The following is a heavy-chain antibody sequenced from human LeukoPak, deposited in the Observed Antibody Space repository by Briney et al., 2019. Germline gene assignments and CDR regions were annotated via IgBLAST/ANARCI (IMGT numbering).Heavy chain of an antibody. CDR2: ISHDGSNK. J-gene: IGHJ4*02. CDR3: AEGLWFGEFSYFAS. Sequence: GRSLRLSCAASGFTFSSYGMHWVRQAPGKGLEWLAIISHDGSNKYYADSVKGRFTISRDNSKNTLYLQMNSLRVEDTAVYYCAEGLWFGEFSYFASWGQGTLVTVSS. V-gene: IGHV3-30*18. CDR1: GFTFSSYG. D-gene: IGHD3-10*01.